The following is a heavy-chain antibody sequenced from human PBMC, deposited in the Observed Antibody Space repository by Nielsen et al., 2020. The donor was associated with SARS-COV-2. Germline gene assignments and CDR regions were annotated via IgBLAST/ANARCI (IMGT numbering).Heavy chain of an antibody. CDR3: ARGGVTVLLWFGGWFDP. V-gene: IGHV4-4*02. CDR1: GGSISSSNW. Sequence: SETLSLTCAVSGGSISSSNWWSWVRQPPGKGLEWIGEIYHSGSTYYNPSLKSRVTISVDTSKNQFSLKLSSVTAADTAVYYCARGGVTVLLWFGGWFDPWGQGTLVTVSS. CDR2: IYHSGST. J-gene: IGHJ5*02. D-gene: IGHD3-10*01.